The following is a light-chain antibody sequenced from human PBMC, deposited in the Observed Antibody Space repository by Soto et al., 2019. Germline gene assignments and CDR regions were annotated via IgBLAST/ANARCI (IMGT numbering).Light chain of an antibody. J-gene: IGKJ4*01. Sequence: DIQMTQSPSSVSASVGDRVTITCRASQCISSWLAWYQQKPGKAPKLLIYAASSLQSGVPSRFSGSGSGTDFTLTISSLQAEDFATYYCQQANTFPLSFGGGTKVEIK. CDR3: QQANTFPLS. V-gene: IGKV1-12*01. CDR2: AAS. CDR1: QCISSW.